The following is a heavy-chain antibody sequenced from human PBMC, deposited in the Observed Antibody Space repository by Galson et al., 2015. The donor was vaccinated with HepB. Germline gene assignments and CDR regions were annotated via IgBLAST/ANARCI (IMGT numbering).Heavy chain of an antibody. CDR1: GYTFTGYY. V-gene: IGHV1-2*02. CDR3: ARADIVVVPAAILTSGQTYYYYYMDV. D-gene: IGHD2-2*01. CDR2: INPNSGGT. Sequence: SVTVSCKASGYTFTGYYMHWVRQAPGQGLEWMGWINPNSGGTNYAQKFQGRVTMTRDTSISTAYMELSRLRSDDTAVYYCARADIVVVPAAILTSGQTYYYYYMDVWGKGTTVTVSS. J-gene: IGHJ6*03.